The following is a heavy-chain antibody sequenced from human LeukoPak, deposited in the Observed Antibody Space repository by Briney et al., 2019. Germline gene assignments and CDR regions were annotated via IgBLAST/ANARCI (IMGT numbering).Heavy chain of an antibody. V-gene: IGHV3-21*04. CDR2: ISSSSSYI. CDR1: GFTFSSYS. J-gene: IGHJ6*03. D-gene: IGHD6-13*01. Sequence: PGGSLRLSCAASGFTFSSYSMNWVRQAPGKGLEWVSSISSSSSYIYYADSVKGRFTISRDNAKNSLYLQMNSLRAEDTALYYCAREGYSSSWYPSPTTYYMDVWGKGTTVTVSS. CDR3: AREGYSSSWYPSPTTYYMDV.